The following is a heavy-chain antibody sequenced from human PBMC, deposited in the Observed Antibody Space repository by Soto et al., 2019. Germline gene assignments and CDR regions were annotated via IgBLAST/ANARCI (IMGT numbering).Heavy chain of an antibody. D-gene: IGHD2-15*01. J-gene: IGHJ4*02. CDR3: ARPGGYCSGGSCYYFDY. CDR1: GGTFSSYA. V-gene: IGHV1-69*01. CDR2: IIPIFGTA. Sequence: QVQLVQSGAEVKKPGSSVKVSCKASGGTFSSYAISWVRQAPGQGLEWMGGIIPIFGTANYAKKLQDRVTITEEEATSTAYMELSSPRSDDTAGYYWARPGGYCSGGSCYYFDYWGQGTLVTVSS.